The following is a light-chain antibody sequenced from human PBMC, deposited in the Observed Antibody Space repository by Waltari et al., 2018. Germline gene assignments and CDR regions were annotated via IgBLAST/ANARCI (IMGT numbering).Light chain of an antibody. CDR3: MQALQTPWT. Sequence: DIVMTQSPLSLPVTPGEPASISCTSSQSLLHSNGYNYLDWYLQKPGQSPHLLIYLGSNRASGVPDRFSGSGSGTDFTLKISRVEAEDVGVYYCMQALQTPWTFGQGTKVEIK. CDR2: LGS. CDR1: QSLLHSNGYNY. J-gene: IGKJ1*01. V-gene: IGKV2-28*01.